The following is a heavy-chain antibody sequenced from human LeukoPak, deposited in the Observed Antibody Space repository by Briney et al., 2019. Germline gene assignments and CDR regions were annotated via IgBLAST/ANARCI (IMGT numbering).Heavy chain of an antibody. CDR2: IYYSGST. D-gene: IGHD3-10*01. Sequence: PSETLSLTCTVSGGSISSSSYYWGWIRQPPGKGLEWIGNIYYSGSTYYNPSLKSRVTISVDTSKNQFSLKLSSVTAADTAVYYCAREPGSGDNGGYWGQGTLVTVSS. CDR3: AREPGSGDNGGY. V-gene: IGHV4-39*07. CDR1: GGSISSSSYY. J-gene: IGHJ4*02.